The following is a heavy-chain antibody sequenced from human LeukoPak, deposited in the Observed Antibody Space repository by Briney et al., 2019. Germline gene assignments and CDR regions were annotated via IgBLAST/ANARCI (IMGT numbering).Heavy chain of an antibody. J-gene: IGHJ3*02. CDR3: ARALITFGGVMGAFDI. Sequence: PSETLSLTCTVSGGSISSYYWSWIRQPAGKGLEWIGRIHTSGSTNYNPSLKSRVTISVDTSKNQFSLKLSSVTAADTAVYYCARALITFGGVMGAFDIWGQGTMVTVSS. D-gene: IGHD3-16*01. CDR1: GGSISSYY. CDR2: IHTSGST. V-gene: IGHV4-4*07.